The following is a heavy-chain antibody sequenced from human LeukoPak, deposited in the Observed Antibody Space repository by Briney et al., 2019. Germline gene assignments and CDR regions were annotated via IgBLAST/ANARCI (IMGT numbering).Heavy chain of an antibody. D-gene: IGHD3-22*01. J-gene: IGHJ4*02. CDR3: ARLVYDSRGYYFDY. V-gene: IGHV4-59*08. Sequence: SETLSLTCTVSGDSISTYYWSWIRQPPGKGLEWIGYIRYSGSANYNPSLRSRVTISIDTSKNQFSLRLSSVTAADTAVYHCARLVYDSRGYYFDYWGQGTLVTVSS. CDR1: GDSISTYY. CDR2: IRYSGSA.